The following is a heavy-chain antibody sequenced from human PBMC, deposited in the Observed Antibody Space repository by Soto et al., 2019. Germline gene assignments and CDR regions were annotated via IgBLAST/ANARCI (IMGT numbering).Heavy chain of an antibody. J-gene: IGHJ6*02. CDR2: NSGSSGST. CDR1: GFTFSSYA. V-gene: IGHV3-23*01. D-gene: IGHD3-3*01. CDR3: AKDPRLRELRFLEWLYGGMDV. Sequence: VGSLRLSCAASGFTFSSYAMSCVRHAPVEELELVSANSGSSGSTYYADSVKGRFTISRDNSKNTLYLQMNSLRAEDTAVYYCAKDPRLRELRFLEWLYGGMDVWGQGT.